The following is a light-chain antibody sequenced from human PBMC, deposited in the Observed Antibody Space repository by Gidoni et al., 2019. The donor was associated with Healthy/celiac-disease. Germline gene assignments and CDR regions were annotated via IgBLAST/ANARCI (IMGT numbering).Light chain of an antibody. Sequence: DIQMTQSPSSLSASVGDRVTITCRASQSISTYLNWYQQRPGKAPRLLIYAASSLQSGVPSRFGGSGSGTDFTLTIRSLQPADIATYFCQQSHSTPRTFGQGTKVEIK. CDR2: AAS. V-gene: IGKV1-39*01. CDR3: QQSHSTPRT. CDR1: QSISTY. J-gene: IGKJ1*01.